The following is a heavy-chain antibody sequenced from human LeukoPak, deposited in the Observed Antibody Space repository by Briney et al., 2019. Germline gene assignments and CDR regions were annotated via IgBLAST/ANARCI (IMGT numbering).Heavy chain of an antibody. Sequence: PSETLSLTCTVSGGSISSGSYYWSWIRQPAGKGLEWIGRIYTSGSTNYNPSLKSRVTISVDTSKNQFSLKLSSVTAADTAVYYCARDNWAAAGLFDYWRQGTLVTVSS. V-gene: IGHV4-61*02. D-gene: IGHD6-13*01. CDR3: ARDNWAAAGLFDY. CDR1: GGSISSGSYY. J-gene: IGHJ4*02. CDR2: IYTSGST.